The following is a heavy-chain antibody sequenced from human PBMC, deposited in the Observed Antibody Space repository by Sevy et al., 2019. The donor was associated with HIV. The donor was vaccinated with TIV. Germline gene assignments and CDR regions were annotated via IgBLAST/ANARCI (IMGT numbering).Heavy chain of an antibody. CDR3: ARRYSSSSPYYYYYYMDV. Sequence: SETLSLTCTVSGGPISSYYWSWIRQPPGKGLEWIGYIYYSGSTNYNPFLKSRVTISVDTSKNQFSLKLSSVTAADTAVYYCARRYSSSSPYYYYYYMDVWGKGTTVTVSS. V-gene: IGHV4-59*01. CDR2: IYYSGST. D-gene: IGHD6-6*01. CDR1: GGPISSYY. J-gene: IGHJ6*03.